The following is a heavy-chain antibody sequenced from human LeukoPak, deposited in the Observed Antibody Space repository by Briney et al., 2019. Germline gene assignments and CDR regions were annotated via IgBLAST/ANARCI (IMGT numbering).Heavy chain of an antibody. D-gene: IGHD3-10*01. Sequence: GGSLRLSCAASGFTFSSYGMHWVHQAPGKGLEWVAFIRYDGSNKYYADSVKGRFTISRDNSKNTLYLQMNSLRAEDTAVYYCAKDTLLWFGELLFDGFDYWGQGTLVTVSS. CDR1: GFTFSSYG. V-gene: IGHV3-30*02. J-gene: IGHJ4*02. CDR3: AKDTLLWFGELLFDGFDY. CDR2: IRYDGSNK.